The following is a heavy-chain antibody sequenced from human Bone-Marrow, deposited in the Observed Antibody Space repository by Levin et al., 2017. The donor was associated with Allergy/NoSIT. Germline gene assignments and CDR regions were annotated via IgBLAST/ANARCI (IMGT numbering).Heavy chain of an antibody. D-gene: IGHD3-10*01. V-gene: IGHV1-69*01. CDR2: IIPIFGTA. CDR1: GGTFSSYA. J-gene: IGHJ6*02. CDR3: ARGYGSGSYYAYYYYGMDV. Sequence: KISCKASGGTFSSYAISWVRQAPGQGLEWMGGIIPIFGTANYAQKFQGRVTITADESTSTAYMELSSLRSEDTAVYYCARGYGSGSYYAYYYYGMDVWGQGTTVTVSS.